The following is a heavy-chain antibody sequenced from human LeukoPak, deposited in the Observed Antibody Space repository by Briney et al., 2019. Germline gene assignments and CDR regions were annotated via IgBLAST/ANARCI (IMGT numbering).Heavy chain of an antibody. J-gene: IGHJ4*02. D-gene: IGHD1-26*01. CDR1: GYTFTGYY. V-gene: IGHV1-2*02. Sequence: ASVKVSCKASGYTFTGYYMHWVRQAPGQGLEWMGWINPNSGGTNYAQKFQGRVTMTRDTSISTAYMELSSLRSEDTAVYYCARWDPPFDYWGQGTLVTVSS. CDR3: ARWDPPFDY. CDR2: INPNSGGT.